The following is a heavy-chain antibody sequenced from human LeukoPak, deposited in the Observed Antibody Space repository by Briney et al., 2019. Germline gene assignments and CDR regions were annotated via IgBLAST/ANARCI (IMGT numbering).Heavy chain of an antibody. Sequence: SVKVSCKASGYTFTSYGISWVRQAPGQGLEWMGRIIPILGIANYAQKFQGRVTITTDESTSTAYMELSSLRSEDTAVYYCARALHSSSGFFFDYWGQGTLVTVSS. CDR1: GYTFTSYG. D-gene: IGHD6-6*01. CDR3: ARALHSSSGFFFDY. J-gene: IGHJ4*02. V-gene: IGHV1-69*04. CDR2: IIPILGIA.